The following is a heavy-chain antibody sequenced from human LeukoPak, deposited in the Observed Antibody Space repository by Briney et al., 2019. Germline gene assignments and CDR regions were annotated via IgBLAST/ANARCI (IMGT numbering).Heavy chain of an antibody. CDR2: IYDSGIT. CDR1: GGSISAYF. CDR3: ARGRGTHAVDY. J-gene: IGHJ4*02. Sequence: SETLSLTCTVSGGSISAYFWNWIRQPPGKGLEWIGHIYDSGITHYNPSLQGRVTLSVDSSKSQFSLRLNSVSAADTAVYYCARGRGTHAVDYWGQGTLVTVSS. V-gene: IGHV4-59*01. D-gene: IGHD1-26*01.